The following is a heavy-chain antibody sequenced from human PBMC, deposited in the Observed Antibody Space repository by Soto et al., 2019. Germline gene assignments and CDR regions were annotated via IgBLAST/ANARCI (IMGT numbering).Heavy chain of an antibody. J-gene: IGHJ4*02. Sequence: QLQLQESGPGLVKPSETLSLTCTVSGGSISSSSYYWGWIRQPPGKGLEWIGSIYYSGSTYYNPSLKSRVTISVDTSKNQLSLKLSSVTAADTAVYYCARHSNYYDSSGSPDYWGQGTLVTVSS. CDR3: ARHSNYYDSSGSPDY. V-gene: IGHV4-39*01. CDR2: IYYSGST. CDR1: GGSISSSSYY. D-gene: IGHD3-22*01.